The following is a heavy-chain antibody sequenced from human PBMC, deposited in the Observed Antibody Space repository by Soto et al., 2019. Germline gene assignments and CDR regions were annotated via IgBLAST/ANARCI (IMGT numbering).Heavy chain of an antibody. CDR1: GYTFTSYD. CDR3: ARVDVCRSTSEERTPNYYYYGMDV. CDR2: MNPNSGNT. V-gene: IGHV1-8*01. J-gene: IGHJ6*02. D-gene: IGHD2-2*01. Sequence: QVQLVQSGAEVKKPGASVKVSCKASGYTFTSYDINWVRQATGQGLEWMGWMNPNSGNTGYAQKFQGRVTITRNTSISTAYMELSSLRSEDTALYYCARVDVCRSTSEERTPNYYYYGMDVWGQGTTVTVSS.